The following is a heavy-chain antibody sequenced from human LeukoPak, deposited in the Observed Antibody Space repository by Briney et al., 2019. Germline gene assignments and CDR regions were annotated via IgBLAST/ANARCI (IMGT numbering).Heavy chain of an antibody. CDR3: GRVFGYNYFDY. CDR1: GSPFTSYR. Sequence: GASLKISSKGSGSPFTSYRIGGVRPTPGKGLGWMGMIYPGSSGTSYRPSFQGKVTMSGDKSSSTAYLQWSSLKASDTAMYYCGRVFGYNYFDYWGQGTLVTVSS. D-gene: IGHD6-13*01. V-gene: IGHV5-51*01. J-gene: IGHJ4*02. CDR2: IYPGSSGT.